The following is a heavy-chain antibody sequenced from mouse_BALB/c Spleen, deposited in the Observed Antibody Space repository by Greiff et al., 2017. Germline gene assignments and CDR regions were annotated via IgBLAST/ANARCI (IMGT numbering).Heavy chain of an antibody. CDR3: ARLVYGNYYAMDY. D-gene: IGHD2-10*02. V-gene: IGHV1S56*01. CDR2: IYPGNVNT. J-gene: IGHJ4*01. CDR1: GYTFTSYY. Sequence: VKLLQSGPELVKPGASVRISCKASGYTFTSYYIHWVKQRPGQGLEWIGWIYPGNVNTKYNEKFKGKATLTADKSSSTAYMQLSSLTSEDSAVYFCARLVYGNYYAMDYWGQGTSVTVSS.